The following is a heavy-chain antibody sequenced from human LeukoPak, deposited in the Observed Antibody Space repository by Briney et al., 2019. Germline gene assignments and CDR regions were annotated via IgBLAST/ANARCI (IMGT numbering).Heavy chain of an antibody. CDR2: IYYSGST. Sequence: PSETLSLTCTVSGGSISSGDYYWSWIRQPPGKGLEWIGYIYYSGSTYYNPSLKSRVTISVDTSKNQFSLKLSSVTAADTAVYYCARPALGVGDAFDIWGQGTMVTVSS. D-gene: IGHD3-3*01. CDR3: ARPALGVGDAFDI. J-gene: IGHJ3*02. CDR1: GGSISSGDYY. V-gene: IGHV4-30-4*02.